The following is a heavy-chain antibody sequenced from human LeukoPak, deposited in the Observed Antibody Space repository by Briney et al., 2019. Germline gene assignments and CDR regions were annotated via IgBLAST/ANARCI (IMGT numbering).Heavy chain of an antibody. V-gene: IGHV4-61*02. D-gene: IGHD4-17*01. CDR1: GGSISSGSYY. J-gene: IGHJ5*02. Sequence: SQTLSLTCTVSGGSISSGSYYWSWIRQPAGKGLEWIGRIYTSGSTNYNPSRKSRVTISVDTSKNQFSLKLSSVTAADTAVYYCARDSAYSDYGDIPNWFDPWGQGTLVTVSS. CDR2: IYTSGST. CDR3: ARDSAYSDYGDIPNWFDP.